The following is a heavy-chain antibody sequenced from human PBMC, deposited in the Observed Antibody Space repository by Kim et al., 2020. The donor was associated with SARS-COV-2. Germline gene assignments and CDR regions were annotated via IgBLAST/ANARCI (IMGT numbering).Heavy chain of an antibody. CDR3: ARGSLITFGGVRRRKYAFDI. CDR2: INHSGST. CDR1: GGSFSGYY. D-gene: IGHD3-16*01. V-gene: IGHV4-34*01. J-gene: IGHJ3*02. Sequence: SETLSLTCAVYGGSFSGYYWSWIRQPPGKGLEWIGEINHSGSTNYNPSLKSRVTISVDTSKNQFSLKLSSVTAADTAVYYCARGSLITFGGVRRRKYAFDIWGQETMVTVSS.